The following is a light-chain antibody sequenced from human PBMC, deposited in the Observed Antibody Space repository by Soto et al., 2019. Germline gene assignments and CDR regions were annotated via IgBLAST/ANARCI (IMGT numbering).Light chain of an antibody. CDR2: AAS. CDR1: QAISSY. V-gene: IGKV1-8*01. CDR3: QQYYGFPYT. J-gene: IGKJ2*01. Sequence: AIRMTQSPSSFSASTGDRVTITCGASQAISSYLAWYQQKPGKAPKLLIYAASTLQSGVPSRFSGSGSGTDFTLTISCLQSEDFATYYCQQYYGFPYTFGQGTKLEIK.